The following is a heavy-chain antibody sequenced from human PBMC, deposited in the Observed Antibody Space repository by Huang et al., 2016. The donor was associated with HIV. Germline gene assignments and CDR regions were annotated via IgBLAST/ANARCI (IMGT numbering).Heavy chain of an antibody. CDR1: GGSISRSSYY. V-gene: IGHV4-39*01. CDR2: IDYSGST. Sequence: QLQLQESGPGLVKPSETLSLTCTVSGGSISRSSYYWGWIRQPPGKGLEWIGTIDYSGSTDHNPALKGRVTISVDTSKNQFSLKLSSVTAADTAVYYCARHERWAMVRGVPQWGFDYWGQGTLVTVSS. J-gene: IGHJ4*02. D-gene: IGHD3-10*01. CDR3: ARHERWAMVRGVPQWGFDY.